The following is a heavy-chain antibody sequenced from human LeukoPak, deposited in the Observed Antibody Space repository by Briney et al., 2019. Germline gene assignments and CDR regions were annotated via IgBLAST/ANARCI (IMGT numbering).Heavy chain of an antibody. D-gene: IGHD3-10*01. V-gene: IGHV1-24*01. CDR1: GYTLTELS. CDR2: FDPEDGET. Sequence: GASVKVSCKVSGYTLTELSMHWVRQAPGKGLEWMGGFDPEDGETIYAQKFQGRVTMTEDTSTDTAYMELSSLRSEDTAVYYCATASGGRITMVRGVFGGIFDPWGQGTLVTVSS. CDR3: ATASGGRITMVRGVFGGIFDP. J-gene: IGHJ5*02.